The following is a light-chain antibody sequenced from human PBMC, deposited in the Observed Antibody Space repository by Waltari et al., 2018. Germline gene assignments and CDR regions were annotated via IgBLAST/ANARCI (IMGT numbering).Light chain of an antibody. CDR2: EDI. J-gene: IGLJ2*01. Sequence: SYELTQPPSVSVSPGQPARIPCSGDALSKKYVYWYQQKSGQAPVMVVYEDIKRPSGIPGRFSGSSSGTVATLTISGAQVDDEGDYYCYSSDSSSTTMVFGGGTTLTVL. CDR3: YSSDSSSTTMV. CDR1: ALSKKY. V-gene: IGLV3-10*01.